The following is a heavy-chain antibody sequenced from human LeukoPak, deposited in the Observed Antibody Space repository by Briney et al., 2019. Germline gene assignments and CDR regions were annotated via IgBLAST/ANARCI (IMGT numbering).Heavy chain of an antibody. CDR1: GFTFSSYS. J-gene: IGHJ6*02. D-gene: IGHD3-3*01. V-gene: IGHV3-21*01. CDR2: ISSSSSYI. CDR3: ARDEDDLWSGYYYGMDV. Sequence: GGSLRLSCAASGFTFSSYSMNWVRQAPGKGLEWVSSISSSSSYIYYADSVKDRFTISRDNAKNSLYLQMNSLRAEDTAVYYCARDEDDLWSGYYYGMDVWGQGTTVTVSS.